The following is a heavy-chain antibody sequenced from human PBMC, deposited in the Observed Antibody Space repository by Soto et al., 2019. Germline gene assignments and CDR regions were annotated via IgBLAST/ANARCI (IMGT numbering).Heavy chain of an antibody. CDR3: ASVGIGGSGSYKWFDT. V-gene: IGHV1-3*01. CDR1: GYTFTSYA. D-gene: IGHD3-10*01. Sequence: QVQLVQSGAEVKKPGASVKVSCKASGYTFTSYAMHWVRQAPGQRLEWMGWINAGNGNTKYSQKFQGRVTITRDTSWSTAEMELRSMGSEATDVYYCASVGIGGSGSYKWFDTWGRGTLVSVSS. J-gene: IGHJ5*02. CDR2: INAGNGNT.